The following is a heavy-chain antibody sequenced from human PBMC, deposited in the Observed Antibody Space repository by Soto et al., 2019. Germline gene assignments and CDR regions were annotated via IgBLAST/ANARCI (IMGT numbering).Heavy chain of an antibody. J-gene: IGHJ6*02. CDR3: ARYSNTALSGMEV. CDR1: GGSISSREYY. V-gene: IGHV4-30-4*01. CDR2: IYYSGNT. D-gene: IGHD6-13*01. Sequence: TLSLTCTVSGGSISSREYYWSWIRQPPGKGLEWIGYIYYSGNTYYTPSLSSRLTISLDTSKSQFSLQLGSVTAADTAVYYGARYSNTALSGMEVWGQGTTVTVSS.